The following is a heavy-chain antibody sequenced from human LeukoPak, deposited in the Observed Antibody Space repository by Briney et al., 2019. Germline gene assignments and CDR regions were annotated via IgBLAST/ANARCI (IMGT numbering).Heavy chain of an antibody. Sequence: GGSLRLSCAASGFTFSSYAMHWVRQAPGKGLEWVAVVSYDGSNKYYADSVKGRFTISRDNSKNTLYLQMNSLRAEDTAVYYCARDMREYYFDYWGQGTLVTVSS. V-gene: IGHV3-30*01. CDR3: ARDMREYYFDY. CDR1: GFTFSSYA. CDR2: VSYDGSNK. D-gene: IGHD3-10*01. J-gene: IGHJ4*02.